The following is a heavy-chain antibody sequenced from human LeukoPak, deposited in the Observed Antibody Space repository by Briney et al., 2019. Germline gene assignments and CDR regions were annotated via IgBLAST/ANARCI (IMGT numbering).Heavy chain of an antibody. J-gene: IGHJ6*03. V-gene: IGHV1-46*01. CDR3: ASGRSTSGMYYYYYYYYMDV. CDR2: INPSGGST. D-gene: IGHD2-2*01. CDR1: GYTFTSYY. Sequence: ASVKVSCKASGYTFTSYYMHWVRQAPGQGLEWMGIINPSGGSTSYAQKFQGRVTMTRDTSISTAYMELSRLRSDDTAVYYCASGRSTSGMYYYYYYYYMDVWGKGTTVTISS.